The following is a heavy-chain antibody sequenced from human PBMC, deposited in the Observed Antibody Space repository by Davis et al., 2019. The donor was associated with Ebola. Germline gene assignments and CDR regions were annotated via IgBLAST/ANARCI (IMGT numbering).Heavy chain of an antibody. Sequence: MPGGSLRLSCTVSGGSISSYYWRWIRQPPGKGLEWIGYIYYSGSTNYNPSLKSRVTISVDTSKNQFSLKLSSVTAADTAVYYCARETRGWWFDPWGQGTLDTVSS. CDR3: ARETRGWWFDP. D-gene: IGHD2-15*01. CDR2: IYYSGST. V-gene: IGHV4-59*01. J-gene: IGHJ5*02. CDR1: GGSISSYY.